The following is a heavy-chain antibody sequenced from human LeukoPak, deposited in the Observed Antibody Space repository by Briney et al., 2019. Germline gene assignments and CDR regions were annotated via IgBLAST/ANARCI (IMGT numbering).Heavy chain of an antibody. CDR2: IKQDGTET. CDR3: MGGRGWLPEN. V-gene: IGHV3-7*01. CDR1: GFTFNSYW. J-gene: IGHJ4*02. D-gene: IGHD3-22*01. Sequence: GGSLRLSCAASGFTFNSYWMNWVRQAPGKGLEWVAIIKQDGTETFYVDSVKGRFTISRDNVKNLLYLQMNSLRIEDAAVYYCMGGRGWLPENWGQGTLVTVSS.